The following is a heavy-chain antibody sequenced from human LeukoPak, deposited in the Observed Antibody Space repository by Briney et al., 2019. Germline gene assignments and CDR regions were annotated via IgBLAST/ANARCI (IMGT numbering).Heavy chain of an antibody. Sequence: PSETLSLTCTVSGGSISSSSYYWGWIRQPPGKGLEWIGSIYYSGSTYYNPSLKSRVTISVDTSKNQFSLKLSSVTAADTAVYYCARDEKWCGQYQRHWFDPWGQGTLVTVSS. CDR1: GGSISSSSYY. CDR2: IYYSGST. D-gene: IGHD2-15*01. V-gene: IGHV4-39*07. CDR3: ARDEKWCGQYQRHWFDP. J-gene: IGHJ5*02.